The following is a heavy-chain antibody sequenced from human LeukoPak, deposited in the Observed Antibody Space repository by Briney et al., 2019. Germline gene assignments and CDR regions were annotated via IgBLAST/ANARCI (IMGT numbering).Heavy chain of an antibody. Sequence: GGSLRLSCAASGFTVRSNYMSWVRQAPGKGLEWVSIIYNDGGTYYADSVKGRFTISRDNSKNTLFLQMNSLRAEDTAVYYCARDDGQAHDYWGQGTLVTVSS. CDR1: GFTVRSNY. V-gene: IGHV3-53*01. CDR2: IYNDGGT. J-gene: IGHJ4*02. D-gene: IGHD5-24*01. CDR3: ARDDGQAHDY.